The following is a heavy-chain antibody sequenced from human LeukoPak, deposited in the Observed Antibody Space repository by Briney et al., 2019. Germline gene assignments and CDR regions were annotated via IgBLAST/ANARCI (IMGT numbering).Heavy chain of an antibody. V-gene: IGHV4-4*07. Sequence: SETLSLTCTVSGASISNYHWXWVRXPAGKXLEWIGRIYISGSTNYNPSLKSRVTMSVDTSKNQFSLKLSSVTAADTAVYYCARDSGTPFDPWGQGTLVTVSS. J-gene: IGHJ5*02. CDR2: IYISGST. CDR1: GASISNYH. D-gene: IGHD1-1*01. CDR3: ARDSGTPFDP.